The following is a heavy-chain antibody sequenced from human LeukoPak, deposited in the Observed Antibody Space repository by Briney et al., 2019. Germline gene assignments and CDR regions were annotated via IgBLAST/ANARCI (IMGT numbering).Heavy chain of an antibody. CDR2: IYYSGTT. J-gene: IGHJ5*02. CDR3: SRNLVGATIFWFGH. D-gene: IGHD1-26*01. V-gene: IGHV4-39*01. CDR1: GGSISSSRYY. Sequence: ASETLSLTCTVSGGSISSSRYYWGWIRQPPGKGLEWIGSIYYSGTTYYNPSLKSRVTMSVDTSKNQFSLKLSSVTAADTAVYYCSRNLVGATIFWFGHWGQGTLVTVSS.